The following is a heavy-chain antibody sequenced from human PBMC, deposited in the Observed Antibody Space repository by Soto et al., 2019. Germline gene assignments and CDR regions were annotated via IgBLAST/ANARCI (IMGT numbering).Heavy chain of an antibody. D-gene: IGHD2-21*01. CDR2: IYYSGST. J-gene: IGHJ2*01. CDR3: ARSMDCGGACGFDL. Sequence: SETLSLTCTVSGGSISSYYWSWIRQPPGKGLEWIGYIYYSGSTNYNPSLKSRVTISVDTSKNQFSLKLSSVTAADTAVYYCARSMDCGGACGFDLWGRGTLVTVSS. V-gene: IGHV4-59*01. CDR1: GGSISSYY.